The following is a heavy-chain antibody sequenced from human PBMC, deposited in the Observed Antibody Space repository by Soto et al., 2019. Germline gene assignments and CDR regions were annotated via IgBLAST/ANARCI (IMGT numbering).Heavy chain of an antibody. CDR3: AREHGITIFGVVILDAFDI. CDR1: GGSISSGGYY. D-gene: IGHD3-3*01. Sequence: QVQLQESGPGLVKPSQTLSLTCTVSGGSISSGGYYWSWIRQYPGKGLEWIGYIYYSGSTYYNPSLKSRVTISVDTSKNQFSLKLSSVTAADTAVYYCAREHGITIFGVVILDAFDIWGQGTMVTVSS. CDR2: IYYSGST. J-gene: IGHJ3*02. V-gene: IGHV4-31*03.